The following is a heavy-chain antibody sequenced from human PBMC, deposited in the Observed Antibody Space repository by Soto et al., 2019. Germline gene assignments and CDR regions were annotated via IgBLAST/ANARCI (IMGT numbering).Heavy chain of an antibody. CDR1: GFTFENFG. CDR3: AKNQGVELVPLATVDWFDP. Sequence: VGSLRLSCAASGFTFENFGMSWVRQAPGKGLEWISSISGSGLNKYYADSVKGRFTISRDNSKNTVYLELSNLRAEDTAVYHCAKNQGVELVPLATVDWFDPWGQGSVVTVSS. J-gene: IGHJ5*02. D-gene: IGHD1-26*01. V-gene: IGHV3-23*01. CDR2: ISGSGLNK.